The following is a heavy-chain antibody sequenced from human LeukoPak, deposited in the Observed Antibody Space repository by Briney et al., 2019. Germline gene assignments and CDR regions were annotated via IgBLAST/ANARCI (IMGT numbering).Heavy chain of an antibody. Sequence: PSETLSLTCTVSGGSISSGGYYWSWIRQHPGKGLEWIGYIYYSGSTYYNPSLKSRVTISVDTSKNQFSLKLSSVTAADTAVYYCARGVTYSSSSVHFDYWGQGTLVTVSS. CDR3: ARGVTYSSSSVHFDY. V-gene: IGHV4-31*03. CDR1: GGSISSGGYY. D-gene: IGHD6-6*01. CDR2: IYYSGST. J-gene: IGHJ4*02.